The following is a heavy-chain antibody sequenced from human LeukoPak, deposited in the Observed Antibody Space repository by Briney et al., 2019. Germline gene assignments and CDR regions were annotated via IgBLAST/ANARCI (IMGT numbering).Heavy chain of an antibody. Sequence: GASVKVSCKASGYTFSGYYLHWVRQAPGQGLEWMGWINPNSGGTNYAQKFQGRVTVTRDTSISTAYMDLSRLTSDDTAVYHCARGGTICSGGDCYLNWPDPWGQGTLVTVSS. J-gene: IGHJ5*02. CDR1: GYTFSGYY. CDR2: INPNSGGT. V-gene: IGHV1-2*02. CDR3: ARGGTICSGGDCYLNWPDP. D-gene: IGHD2-21*02.